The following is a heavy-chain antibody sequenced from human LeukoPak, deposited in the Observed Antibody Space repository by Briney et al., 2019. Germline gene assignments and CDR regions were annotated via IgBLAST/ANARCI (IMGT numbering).Heavy chain of an antibody. CDR3: ARDSPAAAGSDY. CDR1: GYTFTSYG. J-gene: IGHJ4*02. CDR2: ISAYNGNT. Sequence: GASVKVSCKASGYTFTSYGITWVRQAPGQGLEWMGWISAYNGNTNYAQKVQGRATMTTDTSTSTAYMEVRSLRSDDTAVYYCARDSPAAAGSDYWGQGTLVTVSS. D-gene: IGHD6-13*01. V-gene: IGHV1-18*01.